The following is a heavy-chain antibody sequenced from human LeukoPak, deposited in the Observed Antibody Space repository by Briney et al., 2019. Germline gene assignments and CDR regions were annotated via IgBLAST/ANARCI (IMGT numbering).Heavy chain of an antibody. CDR2: IYYSGST. V-gene: IGHV4-61*01. CDR1: GYSISSGYY. J-gene: IGHJ4*02. CDR3: ASGKGDY. Sequence: PSETLSLTCTVSGYSISSGYYWGWIRQPPGKGLEWIGYIYYSGSTNYNPSLKSRVTISVDTSKNQFSLKLSSVTAADTAVYYCASGKGDYWGQGTLVTVSS. D-gene: IGHD1-26*01.